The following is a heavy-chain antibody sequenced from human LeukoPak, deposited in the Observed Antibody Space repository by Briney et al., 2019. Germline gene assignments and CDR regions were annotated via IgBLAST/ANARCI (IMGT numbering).Heavy chain of an antibody. Sequence: SETLSLTCTAAGYSISSGYYWGWLRQSPGKGLEWIASIYHTGETHYHPSLKSRVSISVDTSNNQFSLRSTSATAADTAMYYCARGRFAELLFDIWGQGTLVTVSS. CDR1: GYSISSGYY. CDR2: IYHTGET. D-gene: IGHD3-10*01. CDR3: ARGRFAELLFDI. J-gene: IGHJ4*02. V-gene: IGHV4-38-2*02.